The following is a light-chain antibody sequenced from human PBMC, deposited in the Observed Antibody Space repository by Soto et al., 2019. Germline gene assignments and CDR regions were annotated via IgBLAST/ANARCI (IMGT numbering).Light chain of an antibody. J-gene: IGLJ3*02. CDR2: GNS. Sequence: QAVVTQTPSVSGAPGPRVTISCTGSSSNIGAGYDVHWYQQLPGTDPKLIIYGNSNRPSGVPDRFSGSKSGTSASLAITGFQAEDEAEYYCESYDSSLSAVFGGGTKLTVL. CDR1: SSNIGAGYD. CDR3: ESYDSSLSAV. V-gene: IGLV1-40*01.